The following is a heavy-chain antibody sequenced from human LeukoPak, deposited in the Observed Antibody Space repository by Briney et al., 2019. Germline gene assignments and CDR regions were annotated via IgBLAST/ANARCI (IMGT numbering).Heavy chain of an antibody. CDR2: ISYDGSNK. Sequence: PGGSLRLSCAASGFTFSSYAMHWVRQAPGKGLEWVAVISYDGSNKYYADSVKGRFTISRDKSKNTLYLQMNSLRAEDTAVYYCAREGYGDTDGAFDIWGQGTMVTVSS. D-gene: IGHD4-17*01. CDR1: GFTFSSYA. J-gene: IGHJ3*02. CDR3: AREGYGDTDGAFDI. V-gene: IGHV3-30*04.